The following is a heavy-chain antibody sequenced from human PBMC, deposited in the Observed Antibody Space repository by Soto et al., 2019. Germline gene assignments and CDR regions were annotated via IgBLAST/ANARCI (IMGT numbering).Heavy chain of an antibody. J-gene: IGHJ3*02. D-gene: IGHD2-15*01. CDR2: ISGSGGST. V-gene: IGHV3-23*01. CDR3: AKFVLMQPRYCSGGSCYSEAFDI. CDR1: GFTFSSYA. Sequence: GGSLRLSCAASGFTFSSYAMSWVRQAPGKGLEWVSAISGSGGSTYYADSVKGRFTISRDNSKNTLYLQMNSLRAEDTAVYYCAKFVLMQPRYCSGGSCYSEAFDIWGQGTMVTVSS.